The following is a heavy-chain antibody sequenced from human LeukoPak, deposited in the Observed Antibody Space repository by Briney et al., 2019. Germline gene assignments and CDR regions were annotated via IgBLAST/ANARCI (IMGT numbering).Heavy chain of an antibody. D-gene: IGHD3-10*01. CDR3: ARDLYYGSGTAHGDACDI. V-gene: IGHV1-2*02. J-gene: IGHJ3*02. CDR2: FNPNSGGA. CDR1: GYKFTAYY. Sequence: ASVKVSFKASGYKFTAYYMHWVRRAPGQGLEWMGWFNPNSGGANYAQKFQGRGTMTRDTSISTAYMELSRLRSDDTAVYFCARDLYYGSGTAHGDACDIWGQGTMVTVSS.